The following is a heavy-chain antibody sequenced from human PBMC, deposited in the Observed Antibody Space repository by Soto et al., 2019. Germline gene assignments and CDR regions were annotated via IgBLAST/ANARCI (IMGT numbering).Heavy chain of an antibody. J-gene: IGHJ6*02. D-gene: IGHD6-6*01. CDR3: AREYSSSSFFRLASYYGMDV. CDR2: ITTYNGGNT. V-gene: IGHV1-18*01. Sequence: ASVKVSCKVPENTFKYYAIAWVRQAPGQGLEWVGWITTYNGGNTKNAQKLQGRVTMTTDTSTSTAYMELRRLRSDDTAVYYCAREYSSSSFFRLASYYGMDVWGQGTTVTVS. CDR1: ENTFKYYA.